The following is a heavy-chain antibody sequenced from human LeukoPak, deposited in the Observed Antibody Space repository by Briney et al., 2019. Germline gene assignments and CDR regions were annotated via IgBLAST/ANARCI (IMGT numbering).Heavy chain of an antibody. CDR1: GASASSGSYY. J-gene: IGHJ4*02. CDR2: MYYSGTS. Sequence: SETLSLTCTVSGASASSGSYYWSWIRQPPGKGLEWIGYMYYSGTSNYNPSLKSRVTISVDTSKNQFSLKLSSLTAADTAVYYCARDRDRLDYWGQGTLVTVSS. D-gene: IGHD3-22*01. CDR3: ARDRDRLDY. V-gene: IGHV4-61*01.